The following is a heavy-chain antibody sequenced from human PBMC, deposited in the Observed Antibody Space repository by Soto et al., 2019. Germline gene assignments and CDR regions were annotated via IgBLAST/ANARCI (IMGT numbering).Heavy chain of an antibody. D-gene: IGHD6-19*01. J-gene: IGHJ4*02. V-gene: IGHV1-69*13. CDR3: ARPKGSYRSGDYYFDY. CDR1: RVSFSCYA. Sequence: SVKVPSKASRVSFSCYAICWLRQDPGQGLEWMGGIIPIFGTANYAQKFQGRVTITADESTSTASMELSSLRSEDTAVYFCARPKGSYRSGDYYFDYWVKGSLVIVS. CDR2: IIPIFGTA.